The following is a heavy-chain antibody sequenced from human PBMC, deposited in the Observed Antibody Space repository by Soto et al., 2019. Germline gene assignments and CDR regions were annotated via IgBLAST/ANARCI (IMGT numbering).Heavy chain of an antibody. Sequence: QVQLQESGPGLVKPSQTLSLTCTVSGVSISSDDYYWSWIRQTPGKGLEWIGYIYYSGSTYYNPSRKSRVSLHMDTSKIQFSLKLTSVTAADTAVFYCARSTGRYWGQGTLVTVSS. CDR2: IYYSGST. J-gene: IGHJ4*02. V-gene: IGHV4-30-4*01. D-gene: IGHD2-21*01. CDR1: GVSISSDDYY. CDR3: ARSTGRY.